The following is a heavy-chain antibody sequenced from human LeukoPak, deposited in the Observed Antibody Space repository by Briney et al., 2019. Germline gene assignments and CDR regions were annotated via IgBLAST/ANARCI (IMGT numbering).Heavy chain of an antibody. CDR1: GGSISSSRYY. J-gene: IGHJ4*02. CDR3: ARPQGFQLLDFEY. D-gene: IGHD2-2*01. V-gene: IGHV4-39*01. CDR2: IYYSGST. Sequence: SETLSLTCTVSGGSISSSRYYWGWIRQPPGKGLEWIGSIYYSGSTDYNPSLNSRVTISVDMSKNQFSLRLSSVTAADTAVYYCARPQGFQLLDFEYWGQGTLVTVSS.